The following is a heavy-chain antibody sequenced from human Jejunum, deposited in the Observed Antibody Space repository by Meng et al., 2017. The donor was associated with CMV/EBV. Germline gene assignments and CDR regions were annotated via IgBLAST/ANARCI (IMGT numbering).Heavy chain of an antibody. CDR3: AVQVPVDSYYYYALHI. D-gene: IGHD3-22*01. CDR2: IYHSGGA. J-gene: IGHJ4*02. CDR1: VSISSPIW. Sequence: VSISSPIWWTCVRQSPGMGLEWIGEIYHSGGAKYNPSLRSRVTMSVDKSKNQFSLTLNSVTAADTAVYYCAVQVPVDSYYYYALHIWGQGTLVTVSS. V-gene: IGHV4/OR15-8*01.